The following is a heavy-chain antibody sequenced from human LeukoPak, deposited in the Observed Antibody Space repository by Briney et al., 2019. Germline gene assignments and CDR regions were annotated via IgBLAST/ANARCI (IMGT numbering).Heavy chain of an antibody. CDR2: IIPIFGTA. V-gene: IGHV1-69*13. CDR1: GYTFTSYG. J-gene: IGHJ5*02. CDR3: ARDPSGQYNWFDP. D-gene: IGHD1-26*01. Sequence: ASVKVSCKASGYTFTSYGISWVRQAPGQGLEWMGGIIPIFGTANYAQKFQGRVTITADESTSTAYMELSSLRSEDTAVYYCARDPSGQYNWFDPWGQGTLVTVSS.